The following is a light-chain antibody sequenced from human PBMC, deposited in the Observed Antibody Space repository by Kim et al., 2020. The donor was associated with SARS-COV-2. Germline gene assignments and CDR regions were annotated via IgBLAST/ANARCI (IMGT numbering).Light chain of an antibody. V-gene: IGLV2-8*01. Sequence: QSVQISCTGTRSDVGGYYFVSWYQHHPGKAPKLLIYEVSKRPSGVPDRFSGAKSGNTASLTVSGLQAEDEADYYCISYAGSNNFYVFGTGTKVTVL. J-gene: IGLJ1*01. CDR2: EVS. CDR1: RSDVGGYYF. CDR3: ISYAGSNNFYV.